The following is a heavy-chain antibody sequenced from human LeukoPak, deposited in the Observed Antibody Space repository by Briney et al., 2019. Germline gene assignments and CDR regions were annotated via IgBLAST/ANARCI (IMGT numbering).Heavy chain of an antibody. CDR1: GDSISPYC. D-gene: IGHD6-13*01. CDR3: ARDRYSSSCLDY. Sequence: SETLSLTCTVSGDSISPYCWSWIRQPPGKGLEWIGYVYYSGSTNYNPSLESRVTISLDTSKNQFSLKLSSVTAADTAVYYCARDRYSSSCLDYWGQGTLVTVSS. J-gene: IGHJ4*02. CDR2: VYYSGST. V-gene: IGHV4-59*01.